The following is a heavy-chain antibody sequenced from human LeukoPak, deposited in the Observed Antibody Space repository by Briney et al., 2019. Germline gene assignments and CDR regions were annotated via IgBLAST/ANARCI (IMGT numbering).Heavy chain of an antibody. CDR3: AKDHNYDFWSGYYQTAYYFDY. D-gene: IGHD3-3*01. V-gene: IGHV3-23*01. Sequence: GGSLRLSCLASKFTFNNYAMTWVRQAPGKGLEWVSSISGSGGSTYYADSVKGRFTISRDNSKNTLYLQMNSLRAEDTAVYYCAKDHNYDFWSGYYQTAYYFDYWGQGALVTVSS. J-gene: IGHJ4*02. CDR1: KFTFNNYA. CDR2: ISGSGGST.